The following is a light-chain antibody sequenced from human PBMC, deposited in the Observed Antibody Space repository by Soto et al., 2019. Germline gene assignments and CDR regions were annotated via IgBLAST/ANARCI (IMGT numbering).Light chain of an antibody. CDR1: QSVLYSSNNKNY. V-gene: IGKV4-1*01. J-gene: IGKJ1*01. CDR2: WAS. Sequence: DIVMNQSPDSLAVSLGERATINCKSSQSVLYSSNNKNYLAWYQQKPRQPPKLLIYWASTRESGVPDRFSGSGSGTDFTLTIRSLQAEDVAVYYCQQYYSTPLALGQGTQWEIK. CDR3: QQYYSTPLA.